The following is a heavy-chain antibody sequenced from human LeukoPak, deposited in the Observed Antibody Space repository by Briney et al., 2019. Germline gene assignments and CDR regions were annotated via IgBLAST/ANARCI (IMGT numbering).Heavy chain of an antibody. V-gene: IGHV1-18*01. D-gene: IGHD3-3*01. CDR1: GGTFSNYA. CDR3: ATDPVMGFLEWLL. J-gene: IGHJ4*02. CDR2: ISAYNGNT. Sequence: ASVKVSCKASGGTFSNYAINWVRQAPGQGLEWMGWISAYNGNTNYAQKLQGRVTMTTDTSTSTAYMELRSLRSEDTAVYYCATDPVMGFLEWLLWGQGTLVTVSS.